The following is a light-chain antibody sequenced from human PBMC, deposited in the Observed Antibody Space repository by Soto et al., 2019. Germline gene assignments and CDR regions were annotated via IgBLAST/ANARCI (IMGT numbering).Light chain of an antibody. J-gene: IGLJ1*01. CDR3: CSYTSSTTYV. CDR2: AVT. CDR1: SSDVGVYNY. Sequence: QSALTQPASVSGSPGQSITISCTGTSSDVGVYNYVSWYQQHPGKAPKLLIYAVTSRPSGVSFRFSGSKSGNTASLTISGLQAEDEADYYCCSYTSSTTYVFGPGTKVTVL. V-gene: IGLV2-14*01.